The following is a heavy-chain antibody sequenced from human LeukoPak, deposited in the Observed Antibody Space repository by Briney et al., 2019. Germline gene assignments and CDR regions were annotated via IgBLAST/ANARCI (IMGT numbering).Heavy chain of an antibody. CDR3: ARVGGSILDVPFYYYGMDV. D-gene: IGHD2-15*01. V-gene: IGHV3-66*01. CDR2: IYSGGST. Sequence: GGSLRLSCAASGFTVSSNYVSWVRQAPGKGLEWVSVIYSGGSTYYADSVKGRFTISRDNSKNTLYLQMNSLRAEDTAVYYCARVGGSILDVPFYYYGMDVWGQGTTVTVSS. J-gene: IGHJ6*02. CDR1: GFTVSSNY.